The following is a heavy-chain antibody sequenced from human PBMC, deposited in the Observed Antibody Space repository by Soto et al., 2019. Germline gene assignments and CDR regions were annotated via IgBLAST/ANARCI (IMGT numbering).Heavy chain of an antibody. Sequence: PGGSLRLSCAASGFTFSSYGMHWVRQAPGKGLEWVAVISYDGSNKYYADSVKGRFTISRDNSKNTLYLQMNSLRAEDTAVYYCAKKYYYDSSGPFDYWGQGTLVTASS. J-gene: IGHJ4*02. CDR2: ISYDGSNK. CDR3: AKKYYYDSSGPFDY. CDR1: GFTFSSYG. D-gene: IGHD3-22*01. V-gene: IGHV3-30*18.